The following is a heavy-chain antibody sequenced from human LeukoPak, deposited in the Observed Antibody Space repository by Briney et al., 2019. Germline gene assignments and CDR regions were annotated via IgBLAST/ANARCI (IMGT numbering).Heavy chain of an antibody. CDR3: AKDYYDSSGYYRLYFQH. CDR2: IRYDGSNK. D-gene: IGHD3-22*01. V-gene: IGHV3-30*02. Sequence: GGSLRLSCAASGFTFSSYGMHWVRQAPGKGLEWVAFIRYDGSNKYYADSVKGRFTISRDNSKNTLYLQMNSLRAENTAVYYCAKDYYDSSGYYRLYFQHWGQGTLVTVSS. CDR1: GFTFSSYG. J-gene: IGHJ1*01.